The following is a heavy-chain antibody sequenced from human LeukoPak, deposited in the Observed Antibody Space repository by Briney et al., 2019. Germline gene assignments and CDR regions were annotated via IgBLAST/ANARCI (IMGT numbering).Heavy chain of an antibody. CDR3: AKDEPDYYDSSGYRHYYNGMDV. J-gene: IGHJ6*02. V-gene: IGHV3-23*01. D-gene: IGHD3-22*01. CDR1: GFTFSSYA. Sequence: GGSLRLSCAASGFTFSSYAMSWVRQAPGKGLEWVSAISGSGGSTYYADSVKGRFTISRDNSKNTLYLQMNSLRAEDTAVYYCAKDEPDYYDSSGYRHYYNGMDVWGQGTTVTGSS. CDR2: ISGSGGST.